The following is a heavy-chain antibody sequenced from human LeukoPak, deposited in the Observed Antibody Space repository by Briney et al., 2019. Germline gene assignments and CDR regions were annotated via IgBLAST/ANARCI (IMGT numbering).Heavy chain of an antibody. CDR1: GDSFSSNSAA. D-gene: IGHD5-12*01. CDR2: TYYRSKWYN. Sequence: SQTLSLTCAISGDSFSSNSAAWNCIRQSPSRGLEWLGRTYYRSKWYNDYAVSVKSRITINPDTSKNQFSLQLNSVTPEDTAVYYCARVDIVATNYFDYWGQGTLVTVSS. V-gene: IGHV6-1*01. CDR3: ARVDIVATNYFDY. J-gene: IGHJ4*02.